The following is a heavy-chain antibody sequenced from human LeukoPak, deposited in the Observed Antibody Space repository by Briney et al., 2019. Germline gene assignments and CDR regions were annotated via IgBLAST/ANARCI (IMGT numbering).Heavy chain of an antibody. J-gene: IGHJ4*02. V-gene: IGHV3-30*03. CDR1: GFTFSSYG. CDR3: ARDRGRWLQLRGDY. Sequence: PGGSLRLSCAASGFTFSSYGMHWVRQAPGKGLEWVAVISYDGSNKYYADSVKGRFTISRDNSKNTLYLQMNSLRAEDTAVYYCARDRGRWLQLRGDYWGQGTLVTVSS. D-gene: IGHD5-24*01. CDR2: ISYDGSNK.